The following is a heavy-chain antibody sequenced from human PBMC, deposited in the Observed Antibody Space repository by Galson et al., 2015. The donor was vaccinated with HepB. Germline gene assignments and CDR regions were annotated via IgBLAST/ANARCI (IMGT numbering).Heavy chain of an antibody. V-gene: IGHV3-30*04. CDR1: GFTFNTYT. CDR2: ISYDGSQR. CDR3: ARSYSISWHRFDI. D-gene: IGHD6-13*01. Sequence: SLRLSCAASGFTFNTYTFHWVRQAPGEGLEWVAVISYDGSQRYYTDSVRGRFTISRDNSMNTLYLEMNSLRPEDTAVYYCARSYSISWHRFDIWGQGTLVTVSS. J-gene: IGHJ4*02.